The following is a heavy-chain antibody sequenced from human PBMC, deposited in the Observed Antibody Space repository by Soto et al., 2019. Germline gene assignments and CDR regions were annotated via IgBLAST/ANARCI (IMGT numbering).Heavy chain of an antibody. CDR1: GVTSDDYA. J-gene: IGHJ6*03. V-gene: IGHV3-9*02. CDR2: ISWNSGSI. Sequence: GGSLRLSCAASGVTSDDYAIHWVRQAPGKGLEWVSGISWNSGSIGYADSVKGRFTISRDNAKNSLYLQMNSLRAEDTALYYCAKGHQSYYYYYMDVWGKGTTVTVSS. CDR3: AKGHQSYYYYYMDV.